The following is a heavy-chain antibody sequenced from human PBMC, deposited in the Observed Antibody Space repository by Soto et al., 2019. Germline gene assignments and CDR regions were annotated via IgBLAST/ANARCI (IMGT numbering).Heavy chain of an antibody. CDR3: ARDGDGEHTIDY. V-gene: IGHV3-23*01. J-gene: IGHJ4*02. Sequence: GGSLRLSCAASGFTFSDYAMNWVRQAPGKGLEWVSAISNNGAGTYYADSVKGRFTISRDNSKNTLYLQMGSLRAEDMAVYYCARDGDGEHTIDYWGQGTLVTVSS. CDR2: ISNNGAGT. CDR1: GFTFSDYA. D-gene: IGHD3-10*01.